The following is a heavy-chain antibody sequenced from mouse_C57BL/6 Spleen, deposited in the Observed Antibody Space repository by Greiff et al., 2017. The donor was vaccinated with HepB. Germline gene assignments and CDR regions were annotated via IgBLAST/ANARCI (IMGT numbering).Heavy chain of an antibody. Sequence: EVKLQESVAELVRPGASVKLSCTASGFNIKNTYMHWVKQRPEQGLEWIGRIDPANGNTKYAPKFQGKATIAADTSSNTAYLQLSSLTSEDTAIYYCARAIYYDYDYAMDYGGQGTSVTVSS. CDR3: ARAIYYDYDYAMDY. D-gene: IGHD2-4*01. CDR2: IDPANGNT. V-gene: IGHV14-3*01. CDR1: GFNIKNTY. J-gene: IGHJ4*01.